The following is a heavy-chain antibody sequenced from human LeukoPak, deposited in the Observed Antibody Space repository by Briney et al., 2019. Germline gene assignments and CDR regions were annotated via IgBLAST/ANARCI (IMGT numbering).Heavy chain of an antibody. CDR3: ARGGGGSWYGTVDY. CDR2: FHYSGST. Sequence: PSETLSLTCTVAGGSMSSYYWNWIRQPPGKGLERIGYFHYSGSTNYNPSLKSRVTISVDTSKNQFSLKLSSVTAADTAMYYCARGGGGSWYGTVDYWGQGTLVTVSS. D-gene: IGHD6-13*01. V-gene: IGHV4-59*01. CDR1: GGSMSSYY. J-gene: IGHJ4*02.